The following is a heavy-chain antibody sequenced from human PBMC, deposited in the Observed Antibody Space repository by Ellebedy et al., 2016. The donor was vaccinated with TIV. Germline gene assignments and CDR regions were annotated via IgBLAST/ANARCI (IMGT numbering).Heavy chain of an antibody. V-gene: IGHV3-21*05. CDR1: GFTFSSYS. CDR3: ARDQSWEQWRAL. Sequence: PGGSLRLSCAASGFTFSSYSMNWVRQAPGKGLEWLSYISSSSSDIYYAGSVKGRFTISRDNAKNSLYLQMNSLRAEDTAVYYCARDQSWEQWRALWGQGTLVTVSS. CDR2: ISSSSSDI. D-gene: IGHD6-19*01. J-gene: IGHJ4*02.